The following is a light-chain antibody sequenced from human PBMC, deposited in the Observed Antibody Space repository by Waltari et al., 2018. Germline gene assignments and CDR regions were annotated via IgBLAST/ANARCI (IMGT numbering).Light chain of an antibody. CDR2: YDS. J-gene: IGLJ1*01. V-gene: IGLV3-21*04. Sequence: SYVLTQPPSLSVAPGATAPITCGGTYIGSKSVHWYQQKPGQAPVLAIFYDSDRPSGIPDRFSGSNSGNTATLTISRVEAGDEADYYCQVWDSGSDHYVFGTGTKVTVL. CDR1: YIGSKS. CDR3: QVWDSGSDHYV.